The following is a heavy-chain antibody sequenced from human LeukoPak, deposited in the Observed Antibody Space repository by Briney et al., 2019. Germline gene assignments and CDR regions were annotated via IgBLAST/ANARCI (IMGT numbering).Heavy chain of an antibody. CDR2: IKQDGSEK. CDR1: GFTFSSYW. D-gene: IGHD2-8*01. Sequence: GGSLRLSCAASGFTFSSYWMSWVRQAPGKGLEWVANIKQDGSEKHYVDSVKGRFTISRDNAKNSLYLQMNSLRAEDTAVYYCARDRSYSTNGVCPVDYWGQGTLVTVSS. V-gene: IGHV3-7*03. J-gene: IGHJ4*02. CDR3: ARDRSYSTNGVCPVDY.